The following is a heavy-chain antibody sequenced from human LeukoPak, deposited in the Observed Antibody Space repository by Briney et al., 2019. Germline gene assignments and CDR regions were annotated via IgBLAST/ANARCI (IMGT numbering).Heavy chain of an antibody. CDR1: GFTFSSYA. D-gene: IGHD4-17*01. CDR2: ISYDGSNK. CDR3: ARLHDYGDYVGATFDY. Sequence: GGSLRLSCAASGFTFSSYAMHWVRQAPGKGLEWVAVISYDGSNKYYADSVKGRFTISRDNAKNSLYLQMNSLRAEDTAVYYCARLHDYGDYVGATFDYWGQGTLVTVSS. J-gene: IGHJ4*02. V-gene: IGHV3-30*04.